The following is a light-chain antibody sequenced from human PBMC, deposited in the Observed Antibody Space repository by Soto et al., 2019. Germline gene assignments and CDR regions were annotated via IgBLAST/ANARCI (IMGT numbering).Light chain of an antibody. CDR1: SSNIGSDY. Sequence: QSVLTQPPSASGTPGQRVTISCSGSSSNIGSDYVYWYQQLPGTAPKLLIYMNNQRPSGVPDRFSGSKSGTSASLAISGLRSEDEADYYCAAWDDSLSGDVFGTGTKVTVL. J-gene: IGLJ1*01. CDR2: MNN. V-gene: IGLV1-47*01. CDR3: AAWDDSLSGDV.